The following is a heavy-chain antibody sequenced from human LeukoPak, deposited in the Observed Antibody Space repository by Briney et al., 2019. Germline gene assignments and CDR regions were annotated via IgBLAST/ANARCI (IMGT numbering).Heavy chain of an antibody. J-gene: IGHJ6*02. CDR1: GFTFSSYG. V-gene: IGHV3-30*18. Sequence: GSLRLSCAASGFTFSSYGMHWVRQAPGKGLEWVAVISYDGSNKYYADSVKGRFTISRDNSKNTLYLQMNSLRAEDTAVYYCAKEIDSYYYYYGMDVWGQGTTVTVSS. CDR2: ISYDGSNK. CDR3: AKEIDSYYYYYGMDV.